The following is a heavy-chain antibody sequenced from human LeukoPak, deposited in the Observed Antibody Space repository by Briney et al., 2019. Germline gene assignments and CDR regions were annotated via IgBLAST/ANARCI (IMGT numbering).Heavy chain of an antibody. CDR3: ARQEGPFDY. CDR2: IYSGGST. J-gene: IGHJ4*02. V-gene: IGHV3-53*04. CDR1: GFTVSDNY. Sequence: GGSLRLSCAASGFTVSDNYMTWVRQAPGKGLEWVSVIYSGGSTYYAGSVKGRFTISRHNSKNTVYLQMNSLRAEDTAVYYCARQEGPFDYWGQGTLVTVSS.